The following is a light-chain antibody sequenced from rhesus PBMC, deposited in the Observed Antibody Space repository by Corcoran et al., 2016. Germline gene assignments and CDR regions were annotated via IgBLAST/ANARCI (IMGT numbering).Light chain of an antibody. Sequence: DIQMTQSPSSLSASVGDTVTITCQASQGITKFLAWYQQKPGRAPKLLIYDASTLQSGVPSRFSGSGSGTEFTLPISSLQPEDFATYYCQQHNSFPCTFGPGTKLDIK. V-gene: IGKV1-33*02. J-gene: IGKJ3*01. CDR3: QQHNSFPCT. CDR1: QGITKF. CDR2: DAS.